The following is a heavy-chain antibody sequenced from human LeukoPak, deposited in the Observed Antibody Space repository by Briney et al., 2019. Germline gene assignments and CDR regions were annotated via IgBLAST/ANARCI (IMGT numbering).Heavy chain of an antibody. CDR1: GGSISSGGYS. J-gene: IGHJ5*02. D-gene: IGHD6-13*01. CDR3: ARSSSWCENNWFDP. CDR2: IYHSGST. V-gene: IGHV4-30-2*01. Sequence: PSETLSLTCAVSGGSISSGGYSWSWIRQPPGKGLEWIGYIYHSGSTYYNPSLKSRVTISVDRSKNQFSLKLSSVTAADTAVYYCARSSSWCENNWFDPWGQGTLVTVSS.